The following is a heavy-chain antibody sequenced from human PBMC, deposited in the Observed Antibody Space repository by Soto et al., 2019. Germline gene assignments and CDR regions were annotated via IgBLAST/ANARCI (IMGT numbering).Heavy chain of an antibody. V-gene: IGHV3-23*01. D-gene: IGHD4-17*01. CDR2: ISGSGGST. CDR1: GFTFSSYA. CDR3: AKVRAVTKLFYYYGMDV. Sequence: PGGSLRLSCAASGFTFSSYAMSWVRQAPGKGLEWVSAISGSGGSTYYADSVKGRFTISRDNSKNSLYLQTNSLRAEDTAVYYCAKVRAVTKLFYYYGMDVWGQGTTVTVSS. J-gene: IGHJ6*02.